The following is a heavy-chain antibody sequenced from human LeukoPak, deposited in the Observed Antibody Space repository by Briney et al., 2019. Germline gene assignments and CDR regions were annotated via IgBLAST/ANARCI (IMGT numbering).Heavy chain of an antibody. J-gene: IGHJ4*02. CDR1: GGTFSSYA. D-gene: IGHD3-10*01. Sequence: ASVKVSCKASGGTFSSYAISWVRQATGQGLEWMGWMDPNSGNTGYAQKFQGRVTMTRNTSISTAYMELSSLRSEDTAVYYCARGWYGADYWGQGTLVTVSS. CDR2: MDPNSGNT. V-gene: IGHV1-8*02. CDR3: ARGWYGADY.